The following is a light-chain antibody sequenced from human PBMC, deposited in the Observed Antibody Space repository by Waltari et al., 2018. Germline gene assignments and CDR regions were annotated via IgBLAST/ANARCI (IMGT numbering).Light chain of an antibody. V-gene: IGLV1-40*01. CDR1: SSNIGAGYH. CDR2: DYP. CDR3: QSYDGSLRAVV. J-gene: IGLJ2*01. Sequence: QSVLTQPPSVSGDPGQRVPIYCTGSSSNIGAGYHLHWYQHLQGTTPKLRIYDYPNRPSGVPDRFSGSKSGTSASLAITVLQPEDEADYFCQSYDGSLRAVVFGGGTKLTVL.